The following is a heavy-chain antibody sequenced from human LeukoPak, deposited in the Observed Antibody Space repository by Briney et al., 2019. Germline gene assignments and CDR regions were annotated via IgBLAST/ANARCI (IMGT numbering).Heavy chain of an antibody. CDR1: GYPFTLYY. J-gene: IGHJ3*02. CDR3: ARTVGTPERDAFDI. Sequence: GASVKVSCKASGYPFTLYYIHWVRQAPGQGLEWMGIINPSDISTNYAQKFQGRVTMTRDTSTSTAYMELSSLRSEDTAVYYCARTVGTPERDAFDIWGQGTMVTVSS. D-gene: IGHD1-26*01. V-gene: IGHV1-46*01. CDR2: INPSDIST.